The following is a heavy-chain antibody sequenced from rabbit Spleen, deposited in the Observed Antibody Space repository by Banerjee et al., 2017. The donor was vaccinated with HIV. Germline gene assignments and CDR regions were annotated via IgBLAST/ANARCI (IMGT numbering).Heavy chain of an antibody. V-gene: IGHV1S45*01. CDR2: IHAAGSEII. D-gene: IGHD4-1*01. CDR3: ARETSSGWGVVSFYFNL. CDR1: GFSFSSYYY. Sequence: QEQLVESGGGLVQPEGSLTLTCTASGFSFSSYYYMCWVRQAPGKGLEWIGCIHAAGSEIIYYANWAKGRFTVSKTSNTVDLQMTSLTAADTATYFCARETSSGWGVVSFYFNLWGQGTLVTVS. J-gene: IGHJ4*01.